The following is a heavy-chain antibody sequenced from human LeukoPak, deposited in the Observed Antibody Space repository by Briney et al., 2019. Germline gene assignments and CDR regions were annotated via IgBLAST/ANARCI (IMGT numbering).Heavy chain of an antibody. CDR2: ISSNGGST. Sequence: PGGSLRLSCAASGFTFSSYAMHWVRQAPGKGLEYVSAISSNGGSTYYANSVKGRFTISRDNSKNTLYLQMNSLRAEDTAVYYCAGGGNSGTDYWGQGTLVTVSS. D-gene: IGHD4-23*01. CDR3: AGGGNSGTDY. J-gene: IGHJ4*02. CDR1: GFTFSSYA. V-gene: IGHV3-64*01.